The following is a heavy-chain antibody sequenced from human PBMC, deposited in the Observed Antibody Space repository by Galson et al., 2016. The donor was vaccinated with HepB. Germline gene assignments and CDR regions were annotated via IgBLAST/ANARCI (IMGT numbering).Heavy chain of an antibody. CDR2: LWYDGSQK. V-gene: IGHV3-33*06. Sequence: SLRLSCAASRFTFSNYGMHWVRQAPGKGLEWVAVLWYDGSQKYYADSVKGRFTISRDNSKNTLSLQMNSLRAEDTAVYYCAKGRPDYYGSGSYAPLDYWGQGTLVTVSS. CDR1: RFTFSNYG. D-gene: IGHD3-10*01. CDR3: AKGRPDYYGSGSYAPLDY. J-gene: IGHJ4*02.